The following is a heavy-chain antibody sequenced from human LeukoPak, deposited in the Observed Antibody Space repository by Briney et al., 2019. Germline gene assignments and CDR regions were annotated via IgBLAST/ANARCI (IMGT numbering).Heavy chain of an antibody. Sequence: ASVKVSCKASGYTFTSYYMHWVRQAPGQGLEWMGIINPSGGSTSYAQKFQGRVTMTRDTSTSTVYMELSSLRSEDTAVYYCARIGGSYYPALDIWGQETMVTVS. CDR2: INPSGGST. J-gene: IGHJ3*02. CDR3: ARIGGSYYPALDI. D-gene: IGHD1-26*01. CDR1: GYTFTSYY. V-gene: IGHV1-46*01.